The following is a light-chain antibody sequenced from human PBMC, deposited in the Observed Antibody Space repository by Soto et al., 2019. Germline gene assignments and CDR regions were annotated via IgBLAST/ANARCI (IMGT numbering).Light chain of an antibody. CDR3: QQSYRNPRT. J-gene: IGKJ3*01. Sequence: IVMTQSPATLSVSPGERATLSCRASQSINSNLAWYQQKPGQAPRLLMFRASIRATGFPARFSGSGSGTEFNITISSLQPEDFATYYCQQSYRNPRTFGPGTKVEIK. CDR1: QSINSN. V-gene: IGKV3-15*01. CDR2: RAS.